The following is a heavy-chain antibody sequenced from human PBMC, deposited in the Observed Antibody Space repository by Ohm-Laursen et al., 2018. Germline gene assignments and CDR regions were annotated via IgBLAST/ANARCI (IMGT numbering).Heavy chain of an antibody. CDR2: ISSSGDST. V-gene: IGHV3-23*01. Sequence: SLRLSCAASGFTFSSSAMSWVRQAPRKGLEWVSTISSSGDSTYYADSVKGRFTISRDNSKNTLYLQMNSLRAEDTAVYYCARGPSGTATIGRGQGTLVTVSS. CDR3: ARGPSGTATIG. J-gene: IGHJ4*02. CDR1: GFTFSSSA. D-gene: IGHD5-24*01.